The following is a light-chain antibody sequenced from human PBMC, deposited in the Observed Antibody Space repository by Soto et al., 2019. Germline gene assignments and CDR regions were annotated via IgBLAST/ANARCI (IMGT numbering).Light chain of an antibody. J-gene: IGKJ2*01. Sequence: EIVLTQSPGTLSLSPGERATLSCRASHSVSSSYLAWYQQNPGQAPRLLIYGASSRATGIPDRFSGSGSGTDFTLTISRLGPEDFAVYYCQQYGSSPPYTFGQGTKLEIK. CDR3: QQYGSSPPYT. CDR1: HSVSSSY. V-gene: IGKV3-20*01. CDR2: GAS.